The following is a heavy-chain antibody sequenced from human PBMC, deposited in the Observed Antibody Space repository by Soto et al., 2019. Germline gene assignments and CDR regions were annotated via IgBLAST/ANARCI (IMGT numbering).Heavy chain of an antibody. V-gene: IGHV3-48*01. Sequence: EVQLVESGGGLVQPGGSLRLSCAASGFTFSSYSMNWVRQAPGKGLEWVSYISSSSSTIYYADSVKGRFTISRDNAKNSLYLQMNSLRAEDTAVYYCARDPRPLDFWSGYWSAPYYFDYWGQGTLVTVSS. D-gene: IGHD3-3*01. CDR3: ARDPRPLDFWSGYWSAPYYFDY. CDR2: ISSSSSTI. CDR1: GFTFSSYS. J-gene: IGHJ4*02.